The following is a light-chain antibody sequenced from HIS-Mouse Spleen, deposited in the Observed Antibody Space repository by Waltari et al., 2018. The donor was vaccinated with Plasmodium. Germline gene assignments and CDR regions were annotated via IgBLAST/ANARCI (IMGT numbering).Light chain of an antibody. V-gene: IGKV4-1*01. CDR2: WAS. Sequence: DIVMTQSPDSLSVSLGERATINRKSSQSGLYSSNNKNYVAWYQQKPGQPPKLLIYWASTRESGVPDRFSGSGSGTDFTLTISSLQAEDVAVYYCQQYYSTPYTFGQGTKLEIK. CDR3: QQYYSTPYT. J-gene: IGKJ2*01. CDR1: QSGLYSSNNKNY.